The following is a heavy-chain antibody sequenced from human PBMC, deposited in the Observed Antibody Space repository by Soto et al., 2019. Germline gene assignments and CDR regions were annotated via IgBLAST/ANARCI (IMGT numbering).Heavy chain of an antibody. CDR1: GYTFTTSG. CDR2: VSGYNGNT. V-gene: IGHV1-18*01. J-gene: IGHJ6*02. Sequence: QVQLMQSGGEVKKPGASVKVSCKASGYTFTTSGVSWVRQAPGQGLEWMGWVSGYNGNTKYEEEFHDRVTMTTDTSTSTANLELRSLTTDDTAVYYCARAGELPYYYYGMDVWGQGTTVIVSS. CDR3: ARAGELPYYYYGMDV. D-gene: IGHD1-7*01.